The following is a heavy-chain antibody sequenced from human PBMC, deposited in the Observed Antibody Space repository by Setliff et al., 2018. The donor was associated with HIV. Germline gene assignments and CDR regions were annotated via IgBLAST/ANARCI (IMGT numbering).Heavy chain of an antibody. J-gene: IGHJ4*02. CDR3: ARDVAVAGTEF. V-gene: IGHV3-7*01. Sequence: LRLSCAASRFDFNNYWMSWVRQAPGKGLEWVAHINQDGSEKNHVDSVKGRFTISRDNARNSLYLQMNSLKADDTAVYYCARDVAVAGTEFWGQGTLVTVSS. CDR1: RFDFNNYW. CDR2: INQDGSEK. D-gene: IGHD6-19*01.